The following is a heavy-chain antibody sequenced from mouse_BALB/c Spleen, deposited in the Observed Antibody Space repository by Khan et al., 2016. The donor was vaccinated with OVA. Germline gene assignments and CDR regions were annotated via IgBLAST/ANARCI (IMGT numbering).Heavy chain of an antibody. Sequence: QVQLKESGPDLVKPGASVRISCKVSGYTFTNYYIYWVNQRLGQGLEGIGWFFPGNVITKYNEKFKGKATLTADKSSSTAYMQLSSLTSEDSAVSFCAREGYYGNYRAWFAYWGQGTLVTVSA. D-gene: IGHD2-1*01. J-gene: IGHJ3*01. CDR2: FFPGNVIT. V-gene: IGHV1S56*01. CDR3: AREGYYGNYRAWFAY. CDR1: GYTFTNYY.